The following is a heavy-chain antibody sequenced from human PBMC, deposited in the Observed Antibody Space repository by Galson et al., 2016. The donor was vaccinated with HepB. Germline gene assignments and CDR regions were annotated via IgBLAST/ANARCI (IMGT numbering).Heavy chain of an antibody. Sequence: SETLSLTCAVSGVSVSDKHYWSWVRQSPGKGLEWIGEIYRSGAINYNASLRGRATISMDKSENQVSLELTSVTAADTAVYYCAREAGYRFDYWGQGTLFTVSS. D-gene: IGHD6-13*01. V-gene: IGHV4-4*02. J-gene: IGHJ4*02. CDR2: IYRSGAI. CDR1: GVSVSDKHY. CDR3: AREAGYRFDY.